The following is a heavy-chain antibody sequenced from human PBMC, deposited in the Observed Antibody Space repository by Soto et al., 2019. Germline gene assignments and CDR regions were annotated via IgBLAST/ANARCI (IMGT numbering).Heavy chain of an antibody. D-gene: IGHD4-17*01. J-gene: IGHJ4*02. CDR1: GYTFTSYA. Sequence: XSVKVSYKASGYTFTSYAMHWVRHSPGQRLEWMGWINAGNGNTKYSQKFQGRVTITRDTSASTAYMELSSLRSEDTAVYYCASRIMTTVTYVFPVWGQGTLVTVSS. V-gene: IGHV1-3*01. CDR3: ASRIMTTVTYVFPV. CDR2: INAGNGNT.